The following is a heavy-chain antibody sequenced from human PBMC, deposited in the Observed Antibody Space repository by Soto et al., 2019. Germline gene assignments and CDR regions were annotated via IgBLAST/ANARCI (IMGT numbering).Heavy chain of an antibody. J-gene: IGHJ4*02. V-gene: IGHV3-74*01. CDR1: GFTFANHW. CDR3: ATAEVDY. Sequence: TVGYLRLSCAVSGFTFANHWMHWVRQAPGKGLEWVSRMNSDGSTTDYADSVKGRFTVSRDNAKNTLYLQMNSLRAEDTAVYYCATAEVDYWGPGTLVT. CDR2: MNSDGSTT.